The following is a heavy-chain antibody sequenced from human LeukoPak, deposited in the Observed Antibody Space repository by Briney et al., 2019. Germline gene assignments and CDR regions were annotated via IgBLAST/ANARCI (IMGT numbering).Heavy chain of an antibody. Sequence: PGGSLRLSCTASGFTFSSHAISWVRQAPGKGLEWVSSVIGSGGSTYYADSVKGRFTITRDNSKNTLYLQMNSLRAEDTAIYYCAKTLVDSWGQGTLVTVSS. J-gene: IGHJ4*02. D-gene: IGHD3-16*01. CDR3: AKTLVDS. CDR1: GFTFSSHA. CDR2: VIGSGGST. V-gene: IGHV3-23*01.